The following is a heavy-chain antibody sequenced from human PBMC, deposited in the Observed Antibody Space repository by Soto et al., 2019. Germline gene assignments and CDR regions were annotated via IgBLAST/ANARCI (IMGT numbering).Heavy chain of an antibody. V-gene: IGHV4-39*01. J-gene: IGHJ4*02. Sequence: QLQLQESGPGLVKPSETLSLTCTVSSGSISSSSSYWGWIRQPPGKGLEWIGSIYYIGNTYYNPSLNSRVTISIDSSKTQFSLKLNSVTTADTAVYYCGAQDYGDKGYYFETWGQGTLVTVSS. D-gene: IGHD4-17*01. CDR2: IYYIGNT. CDR3: GAQDYGDKGYYFET. CDR1: SGSISSSSSY.